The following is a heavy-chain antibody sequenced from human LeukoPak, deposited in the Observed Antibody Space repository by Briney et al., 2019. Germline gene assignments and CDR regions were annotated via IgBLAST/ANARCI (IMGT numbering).Heavy chain of an antibody. CDR2: INHSGST. CDR3: ARGIVVVPASLTQPSPLCYYYGMDV. CDR1: GGSFSGYY. D-gene: IGHD2-2*01. J-gene: IGHJ6*02. Sequence: SETLSLTCAVYGGSFSGYYWSWIRQPPGKGLEWIGEINHSGSTNYNPSLKSRVTISVDTSKNQFSLKLSSVTAADTAVYYCARGIVVVPASLTQPSPLCYYYGMDVWGQGTTVTVSS. V-gene: IGHV4-34*01.